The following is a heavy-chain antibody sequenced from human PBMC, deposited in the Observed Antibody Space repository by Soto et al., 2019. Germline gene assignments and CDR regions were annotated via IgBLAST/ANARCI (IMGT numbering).Heavy chain of an antibody. CDR1: GGSISSGDYY. CDR2: IYYSGST. J-gene: IGHJ6*02. D-gene: IGHD3-22*01. CDR3: ARDLIPPPYDSSGYYGYYYYGMDV. Sequence: SETLSLTCTVSGGSISSGDYYWSWIRQPPGKGLEWIGYIYYSGSTYYNPSLKSRVTISVDTSKNQFSLKLSSVTAADTAVYYCARDLIPPPYDSSGYYGYYYYGMDVWGQGTTVTVSS. V-gene: IGHV4-30-4*01.